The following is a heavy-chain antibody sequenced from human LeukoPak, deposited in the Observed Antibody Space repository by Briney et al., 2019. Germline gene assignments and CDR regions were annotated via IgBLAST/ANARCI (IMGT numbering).Heavy chain of an antibody. CDR3: AKRDTAMVLPDY. V-gene: IGHV3-23*01. D-gene: IGHD5-18*01. J-gene: IGHJ4*02. Sequence: PGGSLRLSCSASDFSFITYAMSWVRQAPGKGLEWVSSISGGGDATYYADSVKGRFTISRDNSKNTLYLQMNSLRAEDTAVYYCAKRDTAMVLPDYWGQGTLVTVSS. CDR1: DFSFITYA. CDR2: ISGGGDAT.